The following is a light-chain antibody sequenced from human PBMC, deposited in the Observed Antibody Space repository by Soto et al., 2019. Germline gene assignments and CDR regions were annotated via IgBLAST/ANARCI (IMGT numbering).Light chain of an antibody. Sequence: EIVMTQSPATLSVSPGERATLSRRATQSVSTKLAWYQQKPGQAPRLLIYDASTRATGIPARFSGSGSGTEFTLTISSLQSEDFAVYYCQQYNKGPPWTFGQGTKVDIK. J-gene: IGKJ1*01. CDR3: QQYNKGPPWT. V-gene: IGKV3-15*01. CDR2: DAS. CDR1: QSVSTK.